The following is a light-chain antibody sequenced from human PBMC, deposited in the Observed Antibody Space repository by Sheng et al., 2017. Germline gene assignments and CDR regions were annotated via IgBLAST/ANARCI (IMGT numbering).Light chain of an antibody. CDR3: QQYKSYPRT. CDR1: QSISSS. V-gene: IGKV1-5*03. Sequence: DIQMTQSPSTLSASVGDRVTITCRASQSISSSLAWYQEKPGRAPKLLIYKASTLESGVPSRFSGSGSGTEFILTISSLQTVDFATYYCQQYKSYPRTFGRRDQGGIQT. J-gene: IGKJ1*01. CDR2: KAS.